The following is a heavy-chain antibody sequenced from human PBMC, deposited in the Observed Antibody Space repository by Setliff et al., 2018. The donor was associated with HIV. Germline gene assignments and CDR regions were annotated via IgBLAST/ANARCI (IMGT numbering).Heavy chain of an antibody. CDR3: GKDYTRTFWEYNWYDV. CDR1: GFTFSNYG. Sequence: GGSLRLSCATSGFTFSNYGMNWVRQAPGKGLEWVAVIWDDGSNKKYVDSVKGRFTISRDNSKSTVYLQMDSLRAEDTALYYCGKDYTRTFWEYNWYDVWGQGTLVTVSS. D-gene: IGHD3-3*01. CDR2: IWDDGSNK. V-gene: IGHV3-33*06. J-gene: IGHJ5*02.